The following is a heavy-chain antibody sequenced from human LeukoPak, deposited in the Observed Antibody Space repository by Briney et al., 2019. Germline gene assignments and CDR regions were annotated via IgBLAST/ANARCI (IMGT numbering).Heavy chain of an antibody. D-gene: IGHD6-13*01. CDR2: INDSGST. Sequence: SETLSLTCAVYGGSFSGYYWSWIRQPPGKGLEWIGEINDSGSTNYNPSLKSRVTISVDTSKNQFSLKLSSVTAADTAVYYCARGGPGGRQQLGGRPGIAPRDYYYYGMDVWGKGTTVTVSS. CDR3: ARGGPGGRQQLGGRPGIAPRDYYYYGMDV. CDR1: GGSFSGYY. J-gene: IGHJ6*04. V-gene: IGHV4-34*01.